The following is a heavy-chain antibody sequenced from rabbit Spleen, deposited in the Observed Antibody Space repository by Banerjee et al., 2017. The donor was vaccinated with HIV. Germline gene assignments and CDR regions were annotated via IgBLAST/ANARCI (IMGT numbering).Heavy chain of an antibody. CDR2: IYAGSSGST. D-gene: IGHD1-1*01. CDR3: TRDDGSGHYIDGYFNL. Sequence: QSLEESGGGLVKPGASLTLTCKASGFSFNSGYDMCWVRQAPGKGLEWIACIYAGSSGSTYSATWAKGRFTISKTSSTTVTLQVTSLTAADTATYFCTRDDGSGHYIDGYFNLWGPGTLVTVS. J-gene: IGHJ4*01. CDR1: GFSFNSGYD. V-gene: IGHV1S40*01.